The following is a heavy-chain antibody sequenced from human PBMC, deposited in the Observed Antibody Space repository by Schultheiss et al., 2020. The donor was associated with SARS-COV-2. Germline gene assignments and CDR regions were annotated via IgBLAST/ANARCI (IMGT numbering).Heavy chain of an antibody. V-gene: IGHV4-59*01. J-gene: IGHJ3*02. D-gene: IGHD4/OR15-4a*01. CDR2: IYYSVNT. Sequence: GSLRLSCAAPGLIFKNYAMTWVRLAPGKGLEWIGYIYYSVNTWYNPSLKSRVTISGDTSKKQFSLRLNSVTAADTAVYYCARDQDYGRNAFDIWGQGTMVTVSS. CDR1: GLIFKNYA. CDR3: ARDQDYGRNAFDI.